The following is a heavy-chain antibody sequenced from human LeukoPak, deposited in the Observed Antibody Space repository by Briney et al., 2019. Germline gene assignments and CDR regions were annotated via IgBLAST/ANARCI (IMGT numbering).Heavy chain of an antibody. CDR2: ISYDGSNK. CDR1: GFTFSSYA. V-gene: IGHV3-30-3*01. CDR3: ARVTVAGPYYYGTDV. Sequence: GGSLRLSCAASGFTFSSYAMHWVRQAPGKGLEWVAVISYDGSNKYYADSVKGRFTISRDNSKNTLYLQMNSLRAEDTAVYYCARVTVAGPYYYGTDVWGQGTTVTVSS. D-gene: IGHD6-19*01. J-gene: IGHJ6*02.